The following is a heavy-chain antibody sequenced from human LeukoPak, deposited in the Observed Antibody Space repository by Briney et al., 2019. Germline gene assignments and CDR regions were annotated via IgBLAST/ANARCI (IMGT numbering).Heavy chain of an antibody. CDR2: ITKSGDQT. CDR1: GFTFSNSA. D-gene: IGHD5-24*01. J-gene: IGHJ3*02. Sequence: GRSLRLSCAASGFTFSNSALSWVRQAPGKGLEWVSTITKSGDQTHYADSVRGLFTISRDIFKNTLYLQMNSLRAEDTAVYHCVKSAGKDGYRDVFDIWGQGTVVTVSS. CDR3: VKSAGKDGYRDVFDI. V-gene: IGHV3-23*01.